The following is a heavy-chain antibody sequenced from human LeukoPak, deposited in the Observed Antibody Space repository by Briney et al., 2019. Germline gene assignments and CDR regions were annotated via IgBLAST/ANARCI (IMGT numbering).Heavy chain of an antibody. Sequence: PGGSLRLSCAASGFTFSSYWMHWVRQAPGKGLVWVSRINSDGSSTSYADSAKGRFTISRDNAKNTLYLQMNSLRAEDTAVYYCARSARVVVTGHWGQGTLVTVSS. V-gene: IGHV3-74*01. CDR2: INSDGSST. D-gene: IGHD2-21*02. CDR1: GFTFSSYW. J-gene: IGHJ4*02. CDR3: ARSARVVVTGH.